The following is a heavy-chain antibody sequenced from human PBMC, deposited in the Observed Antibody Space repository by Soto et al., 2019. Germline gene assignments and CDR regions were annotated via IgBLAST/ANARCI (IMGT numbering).Heavy chain of an antibody. CDR2: IYSGGST. V-gene: IGHV3-66*01. J-gene: IGHJ4*02. Sequence: EVQLVESGGGLVQPGGSLRLSCAASGFTVSSNYMSWVRQAPGKGLEWVSVIYSGGSTYYADSVKGRSTISRVNSKNKLYLQMNSLRADDTAVYYCAREKTKPAYCSGGSCYSDPFDYWGQGTLVTVSS. CDR3: AREKTKPAYCSGGSCYSDPFDY. CDR1: GFTVSSNY. D-gene: IGHD2-15*01.